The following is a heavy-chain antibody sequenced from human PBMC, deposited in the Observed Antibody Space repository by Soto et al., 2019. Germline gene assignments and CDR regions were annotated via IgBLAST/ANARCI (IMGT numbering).Heavy chain of an antibody. D-gene: IGHD3-10*01. CDR3: ARDPLNGYYGMDV. V-gene: IGHV4-31*03. CDR1: GGSINSGGYY. Sequence: PSETLSLTCTVSGGSINSGGYYWSWIRQHPGKGLEWIGYIYYSGSTYYNPSLKSRVTISVDTSKNQFSLKLSSVTAADTAVYYCARDPLNGYYGMDVWGQGTTVTVSS. CDR2: IYYSGST. J-gene: IGHJ6*02.